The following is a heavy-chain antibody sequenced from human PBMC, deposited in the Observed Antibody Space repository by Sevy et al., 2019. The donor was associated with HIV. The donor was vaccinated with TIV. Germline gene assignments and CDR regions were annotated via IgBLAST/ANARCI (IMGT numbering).Heavy chain of an antibody. J-gene: IGHJ3*02. CDR1: GFSFRTYT. CDR3: ARPYGSGSWEAFDI. CDR2: ISYSSNYI. Sequence: GGSLRLSCAASGFSFRTYTMNWVRQAPGKGLEWVSSISYSSNYIYYGDSVKGRFTISRDNAKNSLYLQMNNLRAEDTAVYYCARPYGSGSWEAFDIWGQGTMVTVSS. V-gene: IGHV3-21*01. D-gene: IGHD3-10*01.